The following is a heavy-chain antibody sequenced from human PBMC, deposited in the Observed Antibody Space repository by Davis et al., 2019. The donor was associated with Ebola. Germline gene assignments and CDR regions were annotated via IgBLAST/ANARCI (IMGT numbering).Heavy chain of an antibody. CDR2: IKQDGSEK. J-gene: IGHJ6*02. D-gene: IGHD4-17*01. CDR1: GFTFSSYG. Sequence: GGSLRLSCAASGFTFSSYGMHWVRQAPGKGLEWVANIKQDGSEKYYVDSVKGRFTISRDNAKNSLYLQMNSLRAEDTAVYYCARDVIHYGDLLYYYYGMDVWGQGTTVTVSS. V-gene: IGHV3-7*03. CDR3: ARDVIHYGDLLYYYYGMDV.